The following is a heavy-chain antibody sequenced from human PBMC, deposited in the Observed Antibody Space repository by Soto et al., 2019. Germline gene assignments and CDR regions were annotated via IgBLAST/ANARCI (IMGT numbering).Heavy chain of an antibody. CDR3: ARQGIPYNSGSGDYFYYYYNYMGV. D-gene: IGHD3-10*01. CDR2: IYYSGST. J-gene: IGHJ6*03. Sequence: PSETLSLTCTVSGGSISSSSYYWGWIRQPPGKGLEWIGSIYYSGSTYYNPSLKSRVTITRDTSASTACMELSSLRSEDTAVYYCARQGIPYNSGSGDYFYYYYNYMGVWGKGTTVTVSS. V-gene: IGHV4-39*01. CDR1: GGSISSSSYY.